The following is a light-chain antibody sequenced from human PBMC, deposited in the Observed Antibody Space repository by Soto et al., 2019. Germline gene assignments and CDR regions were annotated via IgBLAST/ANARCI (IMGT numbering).Light chain of an antibody. V-gene: IGKV3-20*01. CDR1: QSVSSSY. CDR2: GAS. J-gene: IGKJ3*01. CDR3: QQYNNWPPLFT. Sequence: EIVLTQSPGTLSLSPGERATLSCRASQSVSSSYLAWYQQKPGQAPRLLIYGASSRATGIPDRFSGSGSGTDFTLTISRLEPEDFAVYYCQQYNNWPPLFTFGPGTKVDIK.